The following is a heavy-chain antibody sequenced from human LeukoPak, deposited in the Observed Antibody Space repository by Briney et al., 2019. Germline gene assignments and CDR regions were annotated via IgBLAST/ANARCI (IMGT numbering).Heavy chain of an antibody. V-gene: IGHV3-21*01. D-gene: IGHD7-27*01. CDR1: AFSFSNYN. J-gene: IGHJ3*02. CDR3: ARDYPGDANTFNI. CDR2: ITSSGSYI. Sequence: PGGSLRLSCAASAFSFSNYNMNWVRQAPGKGLEWVSSITSSGSYIYYADSVKGRFTISRDNAKNTLYLQMNSLRAEDTAVYYCARDYPGDANTFNIWGQGTMVTVSS.